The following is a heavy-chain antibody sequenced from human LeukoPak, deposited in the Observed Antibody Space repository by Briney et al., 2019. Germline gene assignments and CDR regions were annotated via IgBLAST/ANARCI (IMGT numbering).Heavy chain of an antibody. CDR3: ARVTAEYCGGDCRVGAFDI. CDR1: GFTVNTDH. CDR2: ISSSSSYI. Sequence: GGSLRLSCAASGFTVNTDHMSWVRQAPGKGLEWVSSISSSSSYIYYADSVKGRFTISRDNAKNSLYLQMNSLRAEDTAVYYCARVTAEYCGGDCRVGAFDIWGQGTMVTVSS. V-gene: IGHV3-21*01. J-gene: IGHJ3*02. D-gene: IGHD2-21*02.